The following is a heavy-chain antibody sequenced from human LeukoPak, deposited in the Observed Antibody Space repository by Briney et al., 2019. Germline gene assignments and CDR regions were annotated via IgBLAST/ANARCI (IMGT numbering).Heavy chain of an antibody. D-gene: IGHD5-18*01. Sequence: PGGSLRLSCAASGFTFSSYGMPWVRQAPGKGLEWVAVISYDGSNKYYADSVKGRFTISRDNSKNTLYLQMNSLRAEDTAVYYCAKDHRGYSYDPTDYWGQGTLVTVSS. J-gene: IGHJ4*02. CDR2: ISYDGSNK. CDR1: GFTFSSYG. CDR3: AKDHRGYSYDPTDY. V-gene: IGHV3-30*18.